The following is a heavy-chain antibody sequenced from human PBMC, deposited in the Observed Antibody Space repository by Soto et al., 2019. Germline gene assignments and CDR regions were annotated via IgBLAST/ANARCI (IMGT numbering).Heavy chain of an antibody. CDR1: GGSISSGDYY. CDR2: IYYSGST. V-gene: IGHV4-30-4*01. J-gene: IGHJ6*02. Sequence: SETLSLTCTVSGGSISSGDYYWSWIRQPPGKGLEWIGYIYYSGSTYYNPSLKSRVTISVDTSKNQFSLKLSSVTAADTAVYYCARAPDTYYDILTGYLNYYYYRMDVWGQGTTVTVSS. CDR3: ARAPDTYYDILTGYLNYYYYRMDV. D-gene: IGHD3-9*01.